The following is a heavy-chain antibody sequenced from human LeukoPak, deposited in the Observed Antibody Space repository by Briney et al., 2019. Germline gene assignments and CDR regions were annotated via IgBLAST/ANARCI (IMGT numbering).Heavy chain of an antibody. D-gene: IGHD3-22*01. J-gene: IGHJ4*02. V-gene: IGHV4-59*01. CDR2: IYSSGST. CDR3: ARRSASGYFFDY. Sequence: SETLSLTCTVSGGSISSYYWSWIRQPPGKGLEWIGYIYSSGSTNYNPSLKSRVTISVDTSKNQFSLKLSSVTAADTAVYYCARRSASGYFFDYWGQGTLVTVSS. CDR1: GGSISSYY.